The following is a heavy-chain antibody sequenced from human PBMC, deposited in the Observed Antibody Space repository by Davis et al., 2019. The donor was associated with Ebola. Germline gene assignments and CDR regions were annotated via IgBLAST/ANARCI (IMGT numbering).Heavy chain of an antibody. CDR3: ARHVGAQLWYIDY. CDR2: IDPSDSYT. Sequence: PGGSLRLSCKDSGYSFTSYWISWVRQMPGKGLEWMGRIDPSDSYTNYSPSFQGHVTISADKSISTAYLQWSSLKASDTAMYYCARHVGAQLWYIDYWGQGTLVTVSS. CDR1: GYSFTSYW. J-gene: IGHJ4*02. V-gene: IGHV5-10-1*01. D-gene: IGHD5-18*01.